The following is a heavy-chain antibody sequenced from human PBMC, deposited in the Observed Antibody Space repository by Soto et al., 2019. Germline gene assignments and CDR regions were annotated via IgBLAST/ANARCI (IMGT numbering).Heavy chain of an antibody. CDR3: ARIPVDTPRIYWSHP. Sequence: PSETLSLTCTVSGGSVSSGDYYLRWIRQPPGKGLEWIGYIYYSGNTNYNPSLKSRVIISVDTSKNLFSLKLTSVTAADTAVYYCARIPVDTPRIYWSHPSDQGTLVTVSS. CDR2: IYYSGNT. CDR1: GGSVSSGDYY. V-gene: IGHV4-61*08. D-gene: IGHD5-18*01. J-gene: IGHJ5*02.